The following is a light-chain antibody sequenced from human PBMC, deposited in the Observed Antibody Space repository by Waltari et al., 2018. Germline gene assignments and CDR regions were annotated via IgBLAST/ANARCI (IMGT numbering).Light chain of an antibody. CDR2: ETS. CDR3: HQYNNWPPWT. V-gene: IGKV3-15*01. Sequence: ETVMTQSPATLFVSPGERATLSCRASQSVSRNLAWYQQKPGQAPRLLIYETSTRATGIPAGFSGSGSGTEFTLTISSLQSEDVAIYHCHQYNNWPPWTFGQGTKVEIK. CDR1: QSVSRN. J-gene: IGKJ1*01.